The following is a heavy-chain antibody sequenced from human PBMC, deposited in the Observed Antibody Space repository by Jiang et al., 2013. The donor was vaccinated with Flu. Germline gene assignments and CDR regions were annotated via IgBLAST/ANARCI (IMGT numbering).Heavy chain of an antibody. J-gene: IGHJ4*02. D-gene: IGHD6-13*01. V-gene: IGHV3-30-3*01. CDR2: ISYDGSNK. CDR3: ARDSTAAGYFDY. CDR1: GFTFSSYA. Sequence: SCAASGFTFSSYAMHWVRQAPGKGLEWVAVISYDGSNKYYADSVKGRFTISRDNSKNTLYLQMNSLRAEDTAVYYCARDSTAAGYFDYWGQGTLVTVSS.